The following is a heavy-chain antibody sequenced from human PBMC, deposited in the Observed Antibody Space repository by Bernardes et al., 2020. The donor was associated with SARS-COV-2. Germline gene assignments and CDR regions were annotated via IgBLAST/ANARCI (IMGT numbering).Heavy chain of an antibody. D-gene: IGHD2-2*01. CDR3: NTGGGTRDFIEVPA. CDR1: GFTFDNAW. V-gene: IGHV3-15*01. J-gene: IGHJ4*02. CDR2: IKSKTDGGTA. Sequence: GSLILSCAASGFTFDNAWMNWLRQAPGKGLEWVGRIKSKTDGGTADFAAPVRGRFSISRDDSKNTLYLQMDSLKTEDTAIYYCNTGGGTRDFIEVPAWGQGTLVTVSS.